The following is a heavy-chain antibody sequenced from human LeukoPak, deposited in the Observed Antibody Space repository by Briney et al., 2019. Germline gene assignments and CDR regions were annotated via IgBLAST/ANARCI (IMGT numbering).Heavy chain of an antibody. CDR2: INPNSGGT. Sequence: ASVKVSCKASGYTFTGYYMRWVRQAPGQGLEWMGWINPNSGGTNYAQKFQGRVTMTRDTSISTAYMELSRLRSDDTAVYYCARSPLLTMIVLYNWFDPWGQGTLVTVSS. CDR3: ARSPLLTMIVLYNWFDP. V-gene: IGHV1-2*02. J-gene: IGHJ5*02. D-gene: IGHD3-22*01. CDR1: GYTFTGYY.